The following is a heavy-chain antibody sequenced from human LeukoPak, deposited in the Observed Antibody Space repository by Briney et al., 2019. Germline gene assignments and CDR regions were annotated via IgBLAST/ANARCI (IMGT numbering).Heavy chain of an antibody. D-gene: IGHD2-8*01. V-gene: IGHV1-2*02. CDR2: INPNSGGT. CDR1: GYTFTGYY. J-gene: IGHJ3*02. Sequence: GASVKVSCKASGYTFTGYYMHWVRQAPGQGLEWMGWINPNSGGTNYAQKFQGRVTMTRDTSISTAYMELSRLRSDDTAVYYCARGGYCTNGVCFAPNAFDIWGQGTMVTVSS. CDR3: ARGGYCTNGVCFAPNAFDI.